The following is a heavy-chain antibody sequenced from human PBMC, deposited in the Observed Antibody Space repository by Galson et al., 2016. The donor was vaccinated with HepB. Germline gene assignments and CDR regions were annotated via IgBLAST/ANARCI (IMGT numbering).Heavy chain of an antibody. CDR3: ATKAGYTNGWGF. D-gene: IGHD6-19*01. V-gene: IGHV4-31*11. CDR2: NYNGGTS. CDR1: RASVTSGGFY. J-gene: IGHJ4*02. Sequence: TLSLTCAVSRASVTSGGFYWTWFRQHPVKGLEWIGYNYNGGTSYYAPSLRSRVTISVDTSKNEFSLSLNSVTAADTGVYYCATKAGYTNGWGFWGQGTLVTVSS.